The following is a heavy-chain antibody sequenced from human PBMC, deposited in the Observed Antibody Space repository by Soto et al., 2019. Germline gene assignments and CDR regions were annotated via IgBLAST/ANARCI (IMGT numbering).Heavy chain of an antibody. Sequence: QVQLVESGGGVVQPGTSLRLSCVGSGFTFRSFVIHWVRQAPGKGLEWVELTSSDGSNTYYDDSLKGRFTISRDNSRNTVDLQMDSLRLEDTALYYCARWGTTGGLDVWGQGTLVSVSS. CDR1: GFTFRSFV. D-gene: IGHD3-16*01. J-gene: IGHJ4*02. V-gene: IGHV3-30*19. CDR3: ARWGTTGGLDV. CDR2: TSSDGSNT.